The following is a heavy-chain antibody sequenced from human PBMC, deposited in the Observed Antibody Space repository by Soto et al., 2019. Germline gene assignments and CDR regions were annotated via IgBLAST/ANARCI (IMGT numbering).Heavy chain of an antibody. CDR3: ASTAVTGTAGLDF. V-gene: IGHV1-2*02. CDR1: GYTFSGFY. D-gene: IGHD6-19*01. Sequence: ASVKVSCKASGYTFSGFYMHWVRQAPGQGLEWMGWINPNSGGTKSAEKFQGRVTMTRDTSISTAYMELSRLTSDDTAVYYCASTAVTGTAGLDFWGQGTQVTVSS. CDR2: INPNSGGT. J-gene: IGHJ4*02.